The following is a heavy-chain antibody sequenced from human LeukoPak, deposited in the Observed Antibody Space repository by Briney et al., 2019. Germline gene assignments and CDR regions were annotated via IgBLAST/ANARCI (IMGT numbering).Heavy chain of an antibody. CDR2: ISWNSGSI. CDR3: AKDIKEYYYGSGSYLGEGFDY. V-gene: IGHV3-9*01. Sequence: GRSLRLSCAASGFTFDDYAMHWVRQAPGKGLEWVSGISWNSGSIGYADSVKGRFTISRDNAKNSLYLQMNSLRAEDTALYYCAKDIKEYYYGSGSYLGEGFDYWGQGTLVTVSS. CDR1: GFTFDDYA. J-gene: IGHJ4*02. D-gene: IGHD3-10*01.